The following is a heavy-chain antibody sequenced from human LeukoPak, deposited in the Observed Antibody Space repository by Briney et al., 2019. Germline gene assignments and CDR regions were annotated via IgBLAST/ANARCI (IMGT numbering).Heavy chain of an antibody. CDR3: ARHWEL. CDR2: IYSDETT. D-gene: IGHD1-26*01. Sequence: GGSLRLPCAASGFSVSSNYMSWVRQAPGKGLECVALIYSDETTYYADSVKGRFTISRDNSKSTLYLQMNSLRAEDTAVYYCARHWELRGQGTLVTVSS. V-gene: IGHV3-53*01. J-gene: IGHJ4*02. CDR1: GFSVSSNY.